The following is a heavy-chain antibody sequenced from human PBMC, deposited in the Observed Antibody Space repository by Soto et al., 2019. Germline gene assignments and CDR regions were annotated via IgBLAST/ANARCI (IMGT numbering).Heavy chain of an antibody. CDR2: INPSGGST. D-gene: IGHD2-15*01. CDR3: ARYGFQLGYRSGGSCSFGGMDV. Sequence: QVQLVQSGAEVKKPGASVKVSCKASGYTFTSYYMHWVRQAPGQGLEWMGIINPSGGSTSYAQKFQGRLTMTRDTSTSTVYMQLRSLRSEDTAVYYCARYGFQLGYRSGGSCSFGGMDVWGQGTTFTVSS. CDR1: GYTFTSYY. V-gene: IGHV1-46*01. J-gene: IGHJ6*02.